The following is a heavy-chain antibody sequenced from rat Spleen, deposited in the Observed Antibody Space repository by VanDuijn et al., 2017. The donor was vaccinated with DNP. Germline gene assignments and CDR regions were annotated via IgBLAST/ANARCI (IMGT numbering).Heavy chain of an antibody. J-gene: IGHJ3*01. CDR1: GFTFRSYG. V-gene: IGHV5-7*01. Sequence: EVQLAESGGGLVQPGRSLKLSCAASGFTFRSYGMAWVRQAPKKGPEWVASISYDGRRTNYRDSVKGRLTISRDDSKSVLYLQMDSLRSEDTATYYCTTERTFGFYYDGSSPNWFAYWGQGTLVTVSS. CDR3: TTERTFGFYYDGSSPNWFAY. D-gene: IGHD1-12*03. CDR2: ISYDGRRT.